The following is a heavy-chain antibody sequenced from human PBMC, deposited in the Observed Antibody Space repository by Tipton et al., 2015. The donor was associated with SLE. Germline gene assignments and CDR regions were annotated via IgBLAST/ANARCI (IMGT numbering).Heavy chain of an antibody. Sequence: TLSLTCTVSGGSISSGSYYWSWIRQPAGKGLEWIGYIYTSGSTNYNPSLKSRVTISVDTSKNQFSLKLSSVTAADTAVYYCARCRSRGYHDSSGYYLHWGQGTLVTVSS. CDR2: IYTSGST. CDR3: ARCRSRGYHDSSGYYLH. D-gene: IGHD3-22*01. J-gene: IGHJ4*02. CDR1: GGSISSGSYY. V-gene: IGHV4-61*09.